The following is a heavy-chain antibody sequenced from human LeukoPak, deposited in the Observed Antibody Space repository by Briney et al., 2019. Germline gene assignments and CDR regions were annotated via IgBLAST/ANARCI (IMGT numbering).Heavy chain of an antibody. D-gene: IGHD2-15*01. CDR3: ARLGYCRGGRCSAEFDY. J-gene: IGHJ4*02. V-gene: IGHV7-4-1*02. Sequence: ASVKVSCKAAGYNFSNYAVNWVRQAPGQGLEWMGWINTKTGKPTYAPGFIGRFVLSLDTSVTTTYLQISSLNTEDTAVYFCARLGYCRGGRCSAEFDYWGQGTLVTVSS. CDR1: GYNFSNYA. CDR2: INTKTGKP.